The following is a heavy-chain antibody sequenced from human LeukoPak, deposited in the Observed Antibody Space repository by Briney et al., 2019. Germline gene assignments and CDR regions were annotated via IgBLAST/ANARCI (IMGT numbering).Heavy chain of an antibody. CDR2: IFHSAST. J-gene: IGHJ4*02. Sequence: PSETLSLTCTVSGASISSDTYNYYCGWIRQPPGTGLEWIGSIFHSASTSYNQSLKSRVTISVATSKNHSGRNLNSMPASDTAVYYCARHKTGSFSTASDYWGQGTLVTVSS. D-gene: IGHD1-26*01. CDR3: ARHKTGSFSTASDY. V-gene: IGHV4-39*01. CDR1: GASISSDTYNYY.